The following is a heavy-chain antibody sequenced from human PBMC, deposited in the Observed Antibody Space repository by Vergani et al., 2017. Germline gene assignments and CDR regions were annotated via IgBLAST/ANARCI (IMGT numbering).Heavy chain of an antibody. CDR1: GYTFTSYG. D-gene: IGHD2-2*01. CDR3: AREKDIVVVPAAMGSAFDI. V-gene: IGHV1-69*13. Sequence: QVQLVQSGAEVKKPGASVKVSCKASGYTFTSYGISWVRQAPGQGLEWMGGIIPIFGTANYAQKFQGRVTITADESTSTAYMELSSLRSEDTAVYYCAREKDIVVVPAAMGSAFDIWGQGTMVTVSS. CDR2: IIPIFGTA. J-gene: IGHJ3*02.